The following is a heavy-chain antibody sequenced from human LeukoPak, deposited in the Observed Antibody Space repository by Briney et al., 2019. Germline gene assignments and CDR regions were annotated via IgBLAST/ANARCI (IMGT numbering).Heavy chain of an antibody. CDR1: GGSISSYY. CDR3: AREFPYSGSYYRRSYYYYMDV. V-gene: IGHV4-4*07. CDR2: IYTSGST. Sequence: SETLSLTCTVSGGSISSYYWSWIRQPAGKGLEWIGRIYTSGSTNYNPPLKSRVTMSVDTSKNQFSLKLSSVTAADTAVYYCAREFPYSGSYYRRSYYYYMDVWGKGTTVTVSS. D-gene: IGHD1-26*01. J-gene: IGHJ6*03.